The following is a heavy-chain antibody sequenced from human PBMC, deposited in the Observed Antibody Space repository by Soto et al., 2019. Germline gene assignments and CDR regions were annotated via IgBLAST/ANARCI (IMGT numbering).Heavy chain of an antibody. CDR2: ISGSGGST. Sequence: SWIRQKPGKGLEWVSAISGSGGSTYYADSVKGRFTISRDNSKNTLYLQMNSLRAEDTAVYYCAKDPFDIVVVAAAISPEALIAFDIWGQGTMVTVSS. D-gene: IGHD2-15*01. V-gene: IGHV3-23*01. J-gene: IGHJ3*02. CDR3: AKDPFDIVVVAAAISPEALIAFDI.